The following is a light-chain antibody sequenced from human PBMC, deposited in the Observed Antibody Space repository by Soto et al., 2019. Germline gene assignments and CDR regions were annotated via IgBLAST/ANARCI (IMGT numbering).Light chain of an antibody. CDR3: TSSTTDSLYV. CDR2: EVS. J-gene: IGLJ1*01. Sequence: QSALTQPASVSGSPGQSITISCTGTSTDVGGYFYVSWYQHHPGRAPKLMIYEVSNRPSGVSNRFSGSKSAYTASLTISGLQAEDEADYFCTSSTTDSLYVFGTGTKLTVL. CDR1: STDVGGYFY. V-gene: IGLV2-14*01.